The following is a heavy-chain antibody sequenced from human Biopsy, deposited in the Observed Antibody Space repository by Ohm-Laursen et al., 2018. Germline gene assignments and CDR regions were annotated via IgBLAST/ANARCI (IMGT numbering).Heavy chain of an antibody. Sequence: SEILSLTCTVSGGSISSYYWSWIRQPPGKGLEWIGYIYYTGSTNYNPSLKNRVTISVDTSMNHLSLRLTSVTAADTAVYYCARHAPSYSGSYWRYFDLWGRGTLVTVSS. J-gene: IGHJ2*01. V-gene: IGHV4-59*08. CDR1: GGSISSYY. CDR3: ARHAPSYSGSYWRYFDL. CDR2: IYYTGST. D-gene: IGHD1-26*01.